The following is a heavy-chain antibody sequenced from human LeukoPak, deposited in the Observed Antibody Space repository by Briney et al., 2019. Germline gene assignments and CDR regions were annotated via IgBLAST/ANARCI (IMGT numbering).Heavy chain of an antibody. J-gene: IGHJ4*01. CDR1: GFTFNTYA. CDR3: AKCGPYSSKWYSNLIAY. D-gene: IGHD6-13*01. CDR2: IWYDGSNR. Sequence: GGSLRLSCAASGFTFNTYAMHWVRQAPGKGLEWVALIWYDGSNRDYADSVKGRFTVSRDNSKNTVYLQMNSLSPEDTAVYYCAKCGPYSSKWYSNLIAYWGHGTLVTVSS. V-gene: IGHV3-30*02.